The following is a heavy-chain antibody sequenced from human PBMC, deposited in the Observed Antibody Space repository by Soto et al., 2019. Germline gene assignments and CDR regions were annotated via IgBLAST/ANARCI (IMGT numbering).Heavy chain of an antibody. CDR2: IHYSGST. CDR3: TGGGPGHPFDY. CDR1: GVSITSHY. Sequence: SETLSLTCTVSGVSITSHYWTWIRQPPGKGLEWIGNIHYSGSTNYSPSLKSRVIISVDTSENQSSLKLSSVTTADTAVYYCTGGGPGHPFDYWGQGTLVTVSS. V-gene: IGHV4-59*11. D-gene: IGHD7-27*01. J-gene: IGHJ4*02.